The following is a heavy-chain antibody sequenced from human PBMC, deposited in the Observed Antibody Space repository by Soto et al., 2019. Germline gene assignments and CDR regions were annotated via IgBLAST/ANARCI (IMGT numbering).Heavy chain of an antibody. CDR2: ISGSGGST. J-gene: IGHJ4*02. Sequence: GGSLRLSCAASGFTFSSYAMSWVRQAPGKGLEWVSAISGSGGSTYYADSVKGRFTISRDNSKNTLYLQMNSLRAEDTAVYYCASSPIYDSSGYPPFDYWGQGTLVTVSS. D-gene: IGHD3-22*01. CDR3: ASSPIYDSSGYPPFDY. CDR1: GFTFSSYA. V-gene: IGHV3-23*01.